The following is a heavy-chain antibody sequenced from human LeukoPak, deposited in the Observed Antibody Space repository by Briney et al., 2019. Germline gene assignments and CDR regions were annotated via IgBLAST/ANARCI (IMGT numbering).Heavy chain of an antibody. Sequence: GGSLRLSCAASGFTFSSYAMSWVRQAPGRGLEWVSSLSVSGATTYYADSVKGRFTISRDNSKNTLYLQMNSLRAEDTAVYYCANQGSQDAFDIWGQGTMVTVSS. V-gene: IGHV3-23*01. CDR2: LSVSGATT. J-gene: IGHJ3*02. CDR3: ANQGSQDAFDI. CDR1: GFTFSSYA. D-gene: IGHD2-15*01.